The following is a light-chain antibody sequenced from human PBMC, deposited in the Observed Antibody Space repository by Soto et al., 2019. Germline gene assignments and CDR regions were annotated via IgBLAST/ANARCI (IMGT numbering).Light chain of an antibody. J-gene: IGKJ2*01. CDR1: QDIRHA. V-gene: IGKV1-17*01. CDR2: SAS. CDR3: LQHADYPFT. Sequence: DLQMTQSPSSLSASVGDRVTITCRASQDIRHALGWYQQKPGKVPKRLIYSASSLQNGVPSRFSGSGSETVFTLTISSLQPDDFATYFCLQHADYPFTFGQGTRLDI.